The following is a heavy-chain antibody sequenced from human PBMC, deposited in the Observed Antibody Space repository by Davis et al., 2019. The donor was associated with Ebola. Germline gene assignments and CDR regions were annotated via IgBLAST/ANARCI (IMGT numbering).Heavy chain of an antibody. CDR3: ARLRRGGYFDY. CDR2: IKSDGSEQ. Sequence: PGGSLRLSCAASGFTFRSYWMVWVRQAPGKGLEWVANIKSDGSEQYTVDSVKGRFTISRDTAKDLLYLQLNSLRAEDTAVYYCARLRRGGYFDYWGQGALVTVSS. V-gene: IGHV3-7*03. D-gene: IGHD3-16*01. CDR1: GFTFRSYW. J-gene: IGHJ4*02.